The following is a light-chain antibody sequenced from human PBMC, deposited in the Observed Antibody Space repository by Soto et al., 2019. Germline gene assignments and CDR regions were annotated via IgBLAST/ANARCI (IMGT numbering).Light chain of an antibody. CDR2: DVS. V-gene: IGLV2-14*03. Sequence: QSALTQPASVSGSPGQSITIPCTGTSSDVGGYNFVSWYQQHPGKAPKLIIYDVSNRPSGVSNRFSGSKSGNTASLTFFGLQAEDEADYYCSSYTSSSTYVFGTGTKVTVL. J-gene: IGLJ1*01. CDR1: SSDVGGYNF. CDR3: SSYTSSSTYV.